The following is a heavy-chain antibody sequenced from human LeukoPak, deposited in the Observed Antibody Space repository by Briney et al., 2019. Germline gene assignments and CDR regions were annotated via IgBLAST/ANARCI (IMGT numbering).Heavy chain of an antibody. CDR3: AKSGDSST. CDR2: ISGSGGST. V-gene: IGHV3-23*01. J-gene: IGHJ4*02. CDR1: GFTFSDST. D-gene: IGHD6-13*01. Sequence: GGSLRLSCAASGFTFSDSTMHWVRQAPGKGLEWVSAISGSGGSTYYADSVKGRFTISRDNSKNTLYLQMNSLRAEDTAVYYCAKSGDSSTWGQGTLVTVSS.